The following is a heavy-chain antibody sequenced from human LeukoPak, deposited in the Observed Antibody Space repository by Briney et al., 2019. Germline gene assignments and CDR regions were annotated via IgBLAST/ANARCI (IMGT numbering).Heavy chain of an antibody. Sequence: SETLSLTCAVYGGSFSGYYWSWIRQPPGKGLEWIGEINHSGSTNYNPSLKSRVTISVDTSKNQFSLKLSSVTAADTAVYYCARGAGSSWAYYYYYYMGVWGKGTTVTVSS. CDR3: ARGAGSSWAYYYYYYMGV. V-gene: IGHV4-34*01. CDR2: INHSGST. CDR1: GGSFSGYY. J-gene: IGHJ6*03. D-gene: IGHD6-13*01.